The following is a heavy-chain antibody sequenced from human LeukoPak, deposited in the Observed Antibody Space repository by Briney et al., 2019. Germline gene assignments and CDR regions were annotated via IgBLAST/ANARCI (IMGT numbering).Heavy chain of an antibody. CDR1: GFTFSSSA. V-gene: IGHV3-23*01. Sequence: GGSLRLSCAASGFTFSSSAMSWVRQAPGKGLEWVSAISNNGGYTYYADSVKGRFTISRDNSKNTLYLQMNSLRAEDTAVYYCAKDHTLSFDYWGQGTLVTVSS. D-gene: IGHD5-18*01. CDR3: AKDHTLSFDY. CDR2: ISNNGGYT. J-gene: IGHJ4*02.